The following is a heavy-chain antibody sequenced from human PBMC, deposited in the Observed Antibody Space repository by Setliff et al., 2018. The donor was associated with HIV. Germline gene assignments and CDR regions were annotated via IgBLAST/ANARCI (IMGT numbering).Heavy chain of an antibody. V-gene: IGHV1-69*05. CDR2: IIPIFGTA. D-gene: IGHD2-2*01. Sequence: SVKVSCKASGGTFSSYAISWVRQAPGQGLEWMGGIIPIFGTANYAQKFQGRVTMTTDTSTSTAYMELRSLRSDDTAVYYCARGPPIVVVPAALLTFDYWGQGTLVTVSS. CDR3: ARGPPIVVVPAALLTFDY. J-gene: IGHJ4*02. CDR1: GGTFSSYA.